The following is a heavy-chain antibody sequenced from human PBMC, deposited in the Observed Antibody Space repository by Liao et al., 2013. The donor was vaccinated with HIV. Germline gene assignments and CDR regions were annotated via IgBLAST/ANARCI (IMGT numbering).Heavy chain of an antibody. J-gene: IGHJ5*02. Sequence: QVQLQESGPGLVKPSETLSLTCTVSGGSISSYYWSWIRQPAGKGLEWIGRIYTSGSTNYNPSLKSRVSISADTSSNHVSLKLTSMTAADTAVYYCARSMLLRPNWFDPWGQGTPGHRLL. CDR2: IYTSGST. D-gene: IGHD2-15*01. CDR1: GGSISSYY. CDR3: ARSMLLRPNWFDP. V-gene: IGHV4-4*07.